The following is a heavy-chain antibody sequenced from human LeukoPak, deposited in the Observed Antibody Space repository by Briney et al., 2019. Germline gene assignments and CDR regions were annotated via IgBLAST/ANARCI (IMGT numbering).Heavy chain of an antibody. Sequence: ASVKVSCKASGYTFTTYDINGVRQATGQGLEWMGWMNPNSGNTRYIQKFQGRVTMTRNTSISTAYMELSSLRSEDTAVYYCARGRGSGHKENWFDPWGQGTLVTVSS. CDR2: MNPNSGNT. D-gene: IGHD6-19*01. J-gene: IGHJ5*02. CDR1: GYTFTTYD. CDR3: ARGRGSGHKENWFDP. V-gene: IGHV1-8*01.